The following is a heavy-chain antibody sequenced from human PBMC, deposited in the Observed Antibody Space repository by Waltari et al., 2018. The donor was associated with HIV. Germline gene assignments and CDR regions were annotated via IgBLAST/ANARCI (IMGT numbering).Heavy chain of an antibody. D-gene: IGHD2-2*01. Sequence: QVQLVQSGSELKKPGTSVKVSCKASGYTFTNYAMNWVRQAPGQGLEWMGWINTNTGNPTYAQVFTGRFFFTLDTSVSTAYLQISSLKAEDTAVYYCARGYCGTTSCWQRGGWFDPWGQGTLLTVSS. CDR1: GYTFTNYA. CDR3: ARGYCGTTSCWQRGGWFDP. J-gene: IGHJ5*02. CDR2: INTNTGNP. V-gene: IGHV7-4-1*02.